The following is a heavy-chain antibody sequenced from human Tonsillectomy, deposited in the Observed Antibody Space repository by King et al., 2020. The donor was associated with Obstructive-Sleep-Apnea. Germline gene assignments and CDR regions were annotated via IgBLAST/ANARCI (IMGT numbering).Heavy chain of an antibody. CDR1: GYTFINYD. Sequence: VQLVEAGAEVRKPGASVKLSCKASGYTFINYDMHWGRQAPGQGLEWMGTINPSRGATSYAQKFQGRVTVTRDTSTSTVYMGLSSLRSEDTALYYCARVRYCSAGSCYSEADYWGQGTLLTVSS. CDR2: INPSRGAT. V-gene: IGHV1-46*03. CDR3: ARVRYCSAGSCYSEADY. D-gene: IGHD2-15*01. J-gene: IGHJ4*02.